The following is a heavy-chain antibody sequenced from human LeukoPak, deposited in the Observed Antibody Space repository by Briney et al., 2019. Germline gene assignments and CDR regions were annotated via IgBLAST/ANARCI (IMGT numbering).Heavy chain of an antibody. Sequence: PGGSLGLSCAASGFTFSSYSMNWVRQAPGKGLEWVSSISSSSSYIYYADSVKGRFTISRDNAKNSLYLQMNSLRAEDTAVYYCASISDYGDYGYFDLWGRGTLVTVSS. J-gene: IGHJ2*01. CDR1: GFTFSSYS. CDR3: ASISDYGDYGYFDL. CDR2: ISSSSSYI. D-gene: IGHD4-17*01. V-gene: IGHV3-21*01.